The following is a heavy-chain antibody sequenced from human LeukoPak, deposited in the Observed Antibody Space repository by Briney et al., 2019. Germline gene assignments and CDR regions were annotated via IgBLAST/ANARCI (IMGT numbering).Heavy chain of an antibody. D-gene: IGHD6-19*01. Sequence: ASVKVSCKASGYTFTSYYMHWVRQAPGQGLEWMGIINPSGGSTSYAQKFQGRVTMTRDMSTSTVYMELSSLRSEDTAVYYCARDKGEQWLVRGFDYWGQGTLVTVSS. J-gene: IGHJ4*02. CDR1: GYTFTSYY. CDR3: ARDKGEQWLVRGFDY. V-gene: IGHV1-46*01. CDR2: INPSGGST.